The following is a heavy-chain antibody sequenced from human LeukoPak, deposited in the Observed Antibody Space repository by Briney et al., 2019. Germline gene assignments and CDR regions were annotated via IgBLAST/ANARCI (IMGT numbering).Heavy chain of an antibody. J-gene: IGHJ3*02. CDR1: GYTFTSYY. Sequence: ASVKVSCKASGYTFTSYYMHWVRQAPGQGLEWMGLINPSGGSTSYAQKFQGRVTMTRDTSTSTVYMELSSLRSEDTAVYYCARDRRTIAYCGGDCYSGAFDIWGQGTMVTVSS. V-gene: IGHV1-46*01. CDR2: INPSGGST. D-gene: IGHD2-21*02. CDR3: ARDRRTIAYCGGDCYSGAFDI.